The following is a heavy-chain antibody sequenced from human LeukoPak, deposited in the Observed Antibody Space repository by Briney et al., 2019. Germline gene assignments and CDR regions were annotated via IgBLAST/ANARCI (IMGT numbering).Heavy chain of an antibody. Sequence: SGGSLRLSCAASAFTFSSYSMNWVRQAPGKGLEWVSSISSSGSYIYYADSVKGRFTISRDNAKNSLYLQMNSLRAEDTAVYYCARINVGYSGSSLDYWGQGTLVTVSS. CDR2: ISSSGSYI. CDR3: ARINVGYSGSSLDY. J-gene: IGHJ4*02. D-gene: IGHD1-26*01. V-gene: IGHV3-21*01. CDR1: AFTFSSYS.